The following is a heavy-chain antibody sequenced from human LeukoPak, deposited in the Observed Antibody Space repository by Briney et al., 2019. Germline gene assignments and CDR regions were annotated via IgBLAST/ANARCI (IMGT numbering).Heavy chain of an antibody. CDR1: GGSITSNF. CDR2: ISYSEGT. V-gene: IGHV4-59*01. D-gene: IGHD2/OR15-2a*01. CDR3: ARGPYYADTPGAFDI. Sequence: PSETLSLTCTVSGGSITSNFWGWIRRPPGKGLEWIGCISYSEGTKYNPSLKNRVTISVDTSKNQFSLRLTSVTAADTAVYYCARGPYYADTPGAFDIWGQGTMVTVSS. J-gene: IGHJ3*02.